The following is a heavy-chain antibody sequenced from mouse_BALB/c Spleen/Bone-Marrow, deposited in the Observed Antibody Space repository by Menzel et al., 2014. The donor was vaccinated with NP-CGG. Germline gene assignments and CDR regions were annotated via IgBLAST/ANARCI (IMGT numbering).Heavy chain of an antibody. CDR2: IYPGSGST. J-gene: IGHJ3*01. Sequence: QVQLQQSGPELVKPGASVKMSCKASGYTFTDYVISWVKQRTGQGLEWIGEIYPGSGSTYYNEKFKGKATLTADKSSNTACMQLSSLTSEDSAVYFCARGGGYGSSWFAYWGQGTLVTVSA. CDR3: ARGGGYGSSWFAY. D-gene: IGHD1-1*01. V-gene: IGHV1-77*01. CDR1: GYTFTDYV.